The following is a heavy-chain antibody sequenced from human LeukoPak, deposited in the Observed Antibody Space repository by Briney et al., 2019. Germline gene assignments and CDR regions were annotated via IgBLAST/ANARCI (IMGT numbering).Heavy chain of an antibody. CDR1: VGSISSYY. V-gene: IGHV4-59*01. CDR2: IYYSGST. Sequence: SETLSLTCTVSVGSISSYYWSWIRPPPGRGLEWIGYIYYSGSTNYNPSLKSRVTISVDTSKNQFSLKLSSVTAADTAVYYSARAKGYCSGGSCYFDYWGQGTPVTVSS. J-gene: IGHJ4*02. CDR3: ARAKGYCSGGSCYFDY. D-gene: IGHD2-15*01.